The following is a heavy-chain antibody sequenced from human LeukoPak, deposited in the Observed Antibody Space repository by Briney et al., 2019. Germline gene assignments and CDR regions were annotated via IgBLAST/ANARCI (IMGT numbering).Heavy chain of an antibody. CDR1: GYTFTSYY. V-gene: IGHV1-2*02. D-gene: IGHD5-18*01. Sequence: ASVKVSCKASGYTFTSYYMHWVRQAPGQGLEWMGWINPNSGGTNYAQKFQGRVTMTRDTSISAAYMELRSLRSDDTAVYYCARDTAMVTDYWGQGTLVTVSS. CDR2: INPNSGGT. J-gene: IGHJ4*02. CDR3: ARDTAMVTDY.